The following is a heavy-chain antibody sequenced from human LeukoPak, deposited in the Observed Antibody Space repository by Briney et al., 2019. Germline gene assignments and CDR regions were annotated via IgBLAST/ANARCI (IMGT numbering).Heavy chain of an antibody. CDR2: MNSNSGKN. V-gene: IGHV1-8*01. CDR3: ARVNRGPYSVNYYDNWFDP. D-gene: IGHD1-26*01. Sequence: ASVTVSCKASGYTFTNYDINWVRQPTAHGLEWMGWMNSNSGKNAYAQKFQGRVTMTRNTSITTAYMELSSLRSEDTAVYYCARVNRGPYSVNYYDNWFDPWGEGTLVTVSS. J-gene: IGHJ5*02. CDR1: GYTFTNYD.